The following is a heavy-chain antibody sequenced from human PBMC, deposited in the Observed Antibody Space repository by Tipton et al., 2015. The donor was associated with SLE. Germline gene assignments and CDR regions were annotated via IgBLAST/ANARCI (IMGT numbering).Heavy chain of an antibody. CDR3: ARGDKVVPSGAFDI. J-gene: IGHJ3*02. D-gene: IGHD5-12*01. CDR1: GYIFTDYY. Sequence: QVQLVQSGAEVKKPGASVKVSCKASGYIFTDYYMHWVRQAPGQGLEWMGDINTNNGDGTRTQKFQGRVTMTRDTSITTVYMELSSLRSEDTAVYYCARGDKVVPSGAFDIWGQGTMVTVSS. CDR2: INTNNGDG. V-gene: IGHV1-2*02.